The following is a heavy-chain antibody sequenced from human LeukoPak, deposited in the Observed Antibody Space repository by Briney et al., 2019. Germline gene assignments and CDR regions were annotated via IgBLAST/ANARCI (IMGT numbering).Heavy chain of an antibody. Sequence: ASVKLSCKASGYTFTSYGISWVRQAPGQGLEWMGWISAYNGNTNYAQKLQGRVTMTTDTSKSTAYMELRSPRSDDTAVYYCARTITSLDYWGQGTLVTVSS. V-gene: IGHV1-18*01. CDR3: ARTITSLDY. CDR1: GYTFTSYG. J-gene: IGHJ4*02. CDR2: ISAYNGNT. D-gene: IGHD3-16*01.